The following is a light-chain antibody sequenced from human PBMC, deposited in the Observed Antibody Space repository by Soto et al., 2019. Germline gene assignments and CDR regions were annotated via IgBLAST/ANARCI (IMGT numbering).Light chain of an antibody. CDR3: QKYDSVPLT. V-gene: IGKV1-27*01. J-gene: IGKJ4*01. CDR1: QGINNF. Sequence: DIQMTQSPSSLSASVGDRVTITCRASQGINNFVAGYQQKPGEVPKLLIYDASTLQSGVPSRFSGSGFGTDFVLTISSLEPEDAATYYCQKYDSVPLTFGGGTRVEIK. CDR2: DAS.